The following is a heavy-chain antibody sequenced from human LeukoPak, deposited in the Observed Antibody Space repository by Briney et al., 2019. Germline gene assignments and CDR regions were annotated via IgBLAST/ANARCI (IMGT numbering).Heavy chain of an antibody. CDR1: GYTFTSYG. V-gene: IGHV1-18*01. CDR3: ARDGTLPNCSSTSCYPENDY. D-gene: IGHD2-2*01. Sequence: ASVKVSCKASGYTFTSYGISWVRQAPGQGLEWMGWISAYNGNTNYAQKLQGRVTMTTDTSTSTAYMELRSLRSDDTAVYYCARDGTLPNCSSTSCYPENDYWGQGTLVTVSS. J-gene: IGHJ4*02. CDR2: ISAYNGNT.